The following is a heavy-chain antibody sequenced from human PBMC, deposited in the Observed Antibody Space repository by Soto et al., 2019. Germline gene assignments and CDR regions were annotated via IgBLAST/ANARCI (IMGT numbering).Heavy chain of an antibody. CDR2: IYSGGST. V-gene: IGHV3-53*01. D-gene: IGHD4-17*01. J-gene: IGHJ4*02. CDR3: ARSTMDYGDYSPFDY. Sequence: PGGSLRLSCAVSGFTFSDYGMHWVRQAPGKGLEWVSVIYSGGSTYYADSVKGRFTISRDNSKNTLYLQMNSLRAEDTAVYYCARSTMDYGDYSPFDYWGQGTLVTVSS. CDR1: GFTFSDYG.